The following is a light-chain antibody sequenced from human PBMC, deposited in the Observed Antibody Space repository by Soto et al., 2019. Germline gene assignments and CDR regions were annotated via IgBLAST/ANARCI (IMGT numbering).Light chain of an antibody. CDR3: HQYHRSPCT. CDR2: GAS. CDR1: QSVSSSF. V-gene: IGKV3-20*01. Sequence: EIVLTQSPGTLSLSPGERATLSCRASQSVSSSFLAWYQQKAGQAPRLLIYGASSRATGIPDRFSGSGSGTDFTLTISRLEPEDFAVYYCHQYHRSPCTFGQGTKVEIK. J-gene: IGKJ1*01.